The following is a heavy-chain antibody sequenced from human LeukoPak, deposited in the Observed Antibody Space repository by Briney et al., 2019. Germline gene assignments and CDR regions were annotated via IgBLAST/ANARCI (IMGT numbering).Heavy chain of an antibody. CDR2: IYHSGST. D-gene: IGHD3-10*01. J-gene: IGHJ4*02. CDR3: ANENYYGSGSYADH. V-gene: IGHV4-39*01. CDR1: GGSISSSSYY. Sequence: SETLSLTCTVSGGSISSSSYYWGWIRQPPGKGLEWIGSIYHSGSTYYNPSLKSRVTISVDTSKNQSSLKLSSVTAADTAVYYCANENYYGSGSYADHWGQGTLVTVSS.